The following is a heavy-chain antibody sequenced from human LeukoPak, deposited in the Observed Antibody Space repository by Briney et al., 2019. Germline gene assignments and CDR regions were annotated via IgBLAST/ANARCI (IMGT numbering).Heavy chain of an antibody. Sequence: GGSLRLSCAASGFAFSEYYMSWIRQAPGKGLEWVAKISSSGSTIYYADSVKGRFTISRDNAKNSLYLQMNILRAEDTAVYYCARGPGSRKCLQYWGQGTLVIVSS. CDR3: ARGPGSRKCLQY. CDR2: ISSSGSTI. J-gene: IGHJ1*01. V-gene: IGHV3-11*04. CDR1: GFAFSEYY. D-gene: IGHD1-14*01.